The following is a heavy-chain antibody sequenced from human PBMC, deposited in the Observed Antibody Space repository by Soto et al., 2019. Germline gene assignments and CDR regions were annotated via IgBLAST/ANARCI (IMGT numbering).Heavy chain of an antibody. D-gene: IGHD6-6*01. Sequence: QVQLVESGGGVVQPGRSLRLSCAASGFTFSSYAMHWVRQAPGKGLEWVAVISYDGSNKYYADSVKGRFTISRDNSKNTLYLLMNSLRAQYMSVYYCTRSSSSALHDYWGQGTLVTVSS. CDR3: TRSSSSALHDY. V-gene: IGHV3-30-3*01. J-gene: IGHJ4*02. CDR2: ISYDGSNK. CDR1: GFTFSSYA.